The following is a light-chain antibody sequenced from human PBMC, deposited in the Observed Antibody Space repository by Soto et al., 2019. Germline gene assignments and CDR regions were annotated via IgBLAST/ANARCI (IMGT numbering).Light chain of an antibody. Sequence: DIPMTQSPSSLSASVGDRVTITCRASQDIRNDLGWYQQTPGKAPKRLIYAASSFQSGVPSRFSGSGSGTEFTLTISSLQPEDFATYYCLQHNSYPLTFGGGTKVEIK. CDR3: LQHNSYPLT. CDR2: AAS. J-gene: IGKJ4*01. CDR1: QDIRND. V-gene: IGKV1-17*01.